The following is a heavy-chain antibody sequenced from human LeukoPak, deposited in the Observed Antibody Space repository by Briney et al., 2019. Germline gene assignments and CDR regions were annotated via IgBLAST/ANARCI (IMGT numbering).Heavy chain of an antibody. CDR3: AKDGSGIAAAGTDFDY. V-gene: IGHV3-23*01. J-gene: IGHJ4*02. CDR2: ISGSGGST. CDR1: GFTFSSYA. Sequence: PGGSLRLSCAASGFTFSSYAMSWVRQAPGKGLEWVSAISGSGGSTYYADSVKGRFTISRDNSKNTLYLQMNSLRAEDTAVYYCAKDGSGIAAAGTDFDYWGQGTLVTVSS. D-gene: IGHD6-13*01.